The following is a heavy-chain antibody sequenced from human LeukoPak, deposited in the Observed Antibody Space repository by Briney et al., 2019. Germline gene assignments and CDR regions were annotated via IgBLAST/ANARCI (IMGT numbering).Heavy chain of an antibody. Sequence: GGSLRLSGAASGFTFSSYAVTWVRQAPGKGQEWVSAISGTGGSTFYADSVKGRFTISRDNSKNTLYLQMNSLRADDTAVYYCAKGGYYGPRYFDLWGRGTLVTVSS. CDR1: GFTFSSYA. CDR3: AKGGYYGPRYFDL. CDR2: ISGTGGST. D-gene: IGHD3-10*01. J-gene: IGHJ2*01. V-gene: IGHV3-23*01.